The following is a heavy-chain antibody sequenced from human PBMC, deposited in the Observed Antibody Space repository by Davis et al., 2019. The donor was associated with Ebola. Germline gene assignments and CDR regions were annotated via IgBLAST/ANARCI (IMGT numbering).Heavy chain of an antibody. D-gene: IGHD6-13*01. CDR3: ARGSKSSWYSLHGMDV. CDR2: IIPIFGTA. J-gene: IGHJ6*02. V-gene: IGHV1-69*13. Sequence: AASVKVSCKASGGTFSSYAISWVRQAPGQGLEWMGGIIPIFGTANYAQKFQGRVTITADESTSTAYVELSSLRSEDTAVYYCARGSKSSWYSLHGMDVWGQGTTVTVSS. CDR1: GGTFSSYA.